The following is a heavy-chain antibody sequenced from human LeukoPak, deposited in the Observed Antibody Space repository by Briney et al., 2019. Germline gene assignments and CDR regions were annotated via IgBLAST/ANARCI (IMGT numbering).Heavy chain of an antibody. V-gene: IGHV3-48*01. D-gene: IGHD5-24*01. CDR3: ARGRDGYNLVDAFDI. Sequence: GGSLRLSCAASGFTFSSYSMNWVRQAPGEGLEWVSYISSSSSTIYYADSVKGRFTISRDNAKNSLYLQMNSLRAEDTAVYYCARGRDGYNLVDAFDIWGQGIMVTVSS. J-gene: IGHJ3*02. CDR1: GFTFSSYS. CDR2: ISSSSSTI.